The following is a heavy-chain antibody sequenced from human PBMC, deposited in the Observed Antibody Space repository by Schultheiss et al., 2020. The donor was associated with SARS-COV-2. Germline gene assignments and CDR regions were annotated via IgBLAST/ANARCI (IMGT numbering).Heavy chain of an antibody. D-gene: IGHD1-1*01. Sequence: ASVKVSCKASGYTFTGYYMHWVRQAPGQGLEWMGWINPNSGGTNYAQKCQGWVTMTRDTSISTAYMELSRLRSDDTAVYYCARGTSVATTGPVDYWGQGTLVTVSS. CDR3: ARGTSVATTGPVDY. V-gene: IGHV1-2*04. CDR2: INPNSGGT. CDR1: GYTFTGYY. J-gene: IGHJ4*02.